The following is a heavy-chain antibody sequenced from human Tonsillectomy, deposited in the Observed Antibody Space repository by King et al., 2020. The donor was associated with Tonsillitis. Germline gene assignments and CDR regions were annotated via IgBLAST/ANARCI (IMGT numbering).Heavy chain of an antibody. CDR1: GGSISSYY. CDR2: IYYSGST. V-gene: IGHV4-59*01. D-gene: IGHD5-12*01. J-gene: IGHJ6*02. Sequence: QLQESGPGLVKPSETLSLTCTVSGGSISSYYWSWIRQPPGKGLEWIGYIYYSGSTNYNPSLKSRVTISVDTSKNQFSLKLSSVTAADTAVYYCGSSFSGYDYDYYYGMDVWGHGTTVTVSS. CDR3: GSSFSGYDYDYYYGMDV.